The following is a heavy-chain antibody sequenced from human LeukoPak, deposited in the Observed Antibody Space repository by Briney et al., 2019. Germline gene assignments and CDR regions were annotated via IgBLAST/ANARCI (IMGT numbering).Heavy chain of an antibody. J-gene: IGHJ4*02. CDR2: INHSGST. Sequence: PSETLSLTCAVYGGSFSGYYWSWIRQPPGKGLEWIGEINHSGSTNYNPSLKSRVTISVDTSKNQFSLKLSSVTAADTAVYYCARGIRRWLQFAFDYWGQGTLVTVSS. CDR3: ARGIRRWLQFAFDY. CDR1: GGSFSGYY. D-gene: IGHD5-24*01. V-gene: IGHV4-34*01.